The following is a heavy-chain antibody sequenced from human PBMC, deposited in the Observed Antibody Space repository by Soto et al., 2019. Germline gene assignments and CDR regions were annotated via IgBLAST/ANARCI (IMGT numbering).Heavy chain of an antibody. D-gene: IGHD6-19*01. V-gene: IGHV4-34*01. CDR1: GGSFSGYY. CDR3: ASRSRIAGAGTGRVFDY. Sequence: QVQLQQWGAGLLKPSETLSLTCAVYGGSFSGYYWSWIRQPPGKGLEWIGEINHSGSTNYNPSLKSRITISVDTSKSQSSLNLSSVTAADTAVYYCASRSRIAGAGTGRVFDYWGQGTLVTVSS. J-gene: IGHJ4*02. CDR2: INHSGST.